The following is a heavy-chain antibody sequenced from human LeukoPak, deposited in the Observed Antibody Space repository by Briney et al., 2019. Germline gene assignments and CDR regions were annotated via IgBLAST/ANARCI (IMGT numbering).Heavy chain of an antibody. CDR3: TTPGIAAASPNWFDP. CDR2: IRSKANSYAT. D-gene: IGHD6-13*01. J-gene: IGHJ5*02. Sequence: PGGSLKLSCAASGFTFSGSAMHWVRQASGKGLEWVGRIRSKANSYATAYAASVKGRFTISRDDSKNTAYLQMNSLKTKDTAVYYCTTPGIAAASPNWFDPWGQGTLVTVSS. V-gene: IGHV3-73*01. CDR1: GFTFSGSA.